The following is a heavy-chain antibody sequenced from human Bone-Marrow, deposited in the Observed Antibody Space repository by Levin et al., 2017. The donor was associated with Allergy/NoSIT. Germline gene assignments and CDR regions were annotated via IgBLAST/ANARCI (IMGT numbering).Heavy chain of an antibody. CDR3: ARDRGTLVRGLIDY. J-gene: IGHJ4*02. D-gene: IGHD3-10*01. CDR1: GFTFSTNG. CDR2: ISGNRNYI. Sequence: GGSLRLSCAASGFTFSTNGMNWVRQAPGKGLEWVSSISGNRNYIYYADSVKGRFTISRDNAKNSLYLQMNSLRVEDTAVYYCARDRGTLVRGLIDYWGQGTLVTVSS. V-gene: IGHV3-21*01.